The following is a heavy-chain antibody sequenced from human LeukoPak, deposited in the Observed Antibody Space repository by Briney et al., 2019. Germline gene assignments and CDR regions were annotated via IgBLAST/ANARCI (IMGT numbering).Heavy chain of an antibody. CDR3: ARLGSVAVPFDY. J-gene: IGHJ4*02. CDR1: GGSMNNYY. CDR2: SYYSGST. D-gene: IGHD6-19*01. Sequence: SETLSLTCTVSGGSMNNYYWNWIRQPPGKGLEWIGYSYYSGSTNYNPSLKSRVNISVDTSKNQFSLNLSSVTAADTAVYYCARLGSVAVPFDYWGQGTLVTVSS. V-gene: IGHV4-59*08.